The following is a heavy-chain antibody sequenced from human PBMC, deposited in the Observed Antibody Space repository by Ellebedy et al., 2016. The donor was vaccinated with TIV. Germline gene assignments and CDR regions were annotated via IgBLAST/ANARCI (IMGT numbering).Heavy chain of an antibody. CDR3: ARDDYYGSGSYFGDYYDYGMDV. D-gene: IGHD3-10*01. J-gene: IGHJ6*02. V-gene: IGHV1-69*04. CDR1: GGTFSSYA. CDR2: IIPILGIA. Sequence: ASVKVSCKASGGTFSSYAISWARQAPGQGLEWMGRIIPILGIANYTQKFQGRVTMTTDTSTSTAYMELNSLRSEDTAVYYCARDDYYGSGSYFGDYYDYGMDVWGQGTTVTVSS.